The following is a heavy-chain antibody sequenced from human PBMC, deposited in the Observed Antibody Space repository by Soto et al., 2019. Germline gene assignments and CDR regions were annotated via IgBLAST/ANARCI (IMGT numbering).Heavy chain of an antibody. V-gene: IGHV3-74*01. Sequence: EVQLVESGGGLVQPGGSLRLSCAASGCTFSNYWMHWVRQAPGKGLVWVSRINSDGSSTSYADSVKGRFTSSSDNAKNTLYLQMDSLRAEDTAVYYCARGGSLNWYFDLWGRGTLVTVSS. J-gene: IGHJ2*01. CDR2: INSDGSST. CDR3: ARGGSLNWYFDL. D-gene: IGHD1-26*01. CDR1: GCTFSNYW.